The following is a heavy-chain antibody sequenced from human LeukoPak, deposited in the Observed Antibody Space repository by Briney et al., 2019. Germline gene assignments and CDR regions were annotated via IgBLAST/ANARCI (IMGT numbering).Heavy chain of an antibody. CDR3: AKGAVVGTGYYYYYYMDV. CDR1: GFTFSSYW. Sequence: PGGSLRLSCAASGFTFSSYWMSWVRQAPGKGLEWVANIKQDGSEKYYVDSVKGRFTISRDNAKNSLYLQMNSLRAEDTAVYYCAKGAVVGTGYYYYYYMDVWGKGTTVTVSS. CDR2: IKQDGSEK. V-gene: IGHV3-7*01. J-gene: IGHJ6*03. D-gene: IGHD2-2*01.